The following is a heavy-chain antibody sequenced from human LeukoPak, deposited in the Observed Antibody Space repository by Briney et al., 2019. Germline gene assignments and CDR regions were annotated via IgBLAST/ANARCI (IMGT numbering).Heavy chain of an antibody. Sequence: GRSLRLSCAASGFTFDDYAMHWVRHAPGKGLEWVSGISWNSGGIGYADSVKGRFTISRDNAKNSLYLQMNSLRAEDMALYYCAKGYCSSTSCFLFGCGQGTLVTVYS. CDR1: GFTFDDYA. V-gene: IGHV3-9*03. D-gene: IGHD2-2*01. J-gene: IGHJ4*02. CDR2: ISWNSGGI. CDR3: AKGYCSSTSCFLFG.